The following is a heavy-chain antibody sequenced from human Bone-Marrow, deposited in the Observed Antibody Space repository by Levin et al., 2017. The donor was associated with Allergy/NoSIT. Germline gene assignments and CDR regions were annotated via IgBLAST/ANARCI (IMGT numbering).Heavy chain of an antibody. CDR1: GYSFTSYW. CDR3: ARVRRGGDGYYAFDI. D-gene: IGHD5-24*01. J-gene: IGHJ3*02. CDR2: IYPGDSDT. V-gene: IGHV5-51*01. Sequence: GESLKISCKGSGYSFTSYWIGWVRQMPGKGLEWMGIIYPGDSDTRYSPSFQGQVTISADKSISTAYLQWSSLKASDTAMYYCARVRRGGDGYYAFDIWGQGTMVTVSS.